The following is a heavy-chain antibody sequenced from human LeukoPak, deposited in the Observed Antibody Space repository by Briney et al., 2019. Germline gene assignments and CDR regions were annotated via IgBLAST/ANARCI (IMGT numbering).Heavy chain of an antibody. V-gene: IGHV4-59*12. Sequence: SETPSLTCTVSGGSISSYYWSWIRQPPGKGLEWIGYIYYSGSTNYNPSLKSRVTMSVDTSKNQFSLKLSSVTAADTAVYYCARGGSGYYYRYYFDYWGQGTLVTVSS. CDR2: IYYSGST. J-gene: IGHJ4*02. CDR3: ARGGSGYYYRYYFDY. CDR1: GGSISSYY. D-gene: IGHD3-22*01.